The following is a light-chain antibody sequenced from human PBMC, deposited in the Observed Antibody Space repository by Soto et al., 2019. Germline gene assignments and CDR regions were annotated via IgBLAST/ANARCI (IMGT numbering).Light chain of an antibody. Sequence: DIVMTHSPLSLPVTPGEPASISCRSSQSLLHSNGYNYLDWYLQKPGQSPQLLIYLGSNRASGVPDRFSGSGSGTDFTLNISRVEAEDVGVYYCMPALQPPLFTFGPGTKVHIK. J-gene: IGKJ3*01. CDR3: MPALQPPLFT. CDR1: QSLLHSNGYNY. V-gene: IGKV2-28*01. CDR2: LGS.